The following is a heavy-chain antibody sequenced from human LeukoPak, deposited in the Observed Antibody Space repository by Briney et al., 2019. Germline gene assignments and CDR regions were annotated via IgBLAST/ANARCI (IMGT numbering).Heavy chain of an antibody. D-gene: IGHD2-2*01. J-gene: IGHJ5*02. Sequence: GGSLRLSCAASGFTFSSYGMHWVRQAPGKGLEWVAFIRYDGGNKYYADSVKGRFTISRDNSKNTLYLQMNSLRAEDTAVYYCAKDPPFSRRCSSTSCYPNNWFDPWGQGTLVTVSS. V-gene: IGHV3-30*02. CDR3: AKDPPFSRRCSSTSCYPNNWFDP. CDR1: GFTFSSYG. CDR2: IRYDGGNK.